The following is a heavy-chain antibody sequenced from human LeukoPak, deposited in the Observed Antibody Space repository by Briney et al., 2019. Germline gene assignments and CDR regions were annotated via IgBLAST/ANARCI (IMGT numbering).Heavy chain of an antibody. D-gene: IGHD4-17*01. Sequence: PGGSLRLSCAASGFTFSGSAMHWVRQASGKGLEWVGRIRSKANSYATAYAASVKGRFTISRDDSKNTAYLQMNSLKTEDTAVYYCTRLGPGSTVNTDAFDIWGQGTMVTVSS. V-gene: IGHV3-73*01. CDR2: IRSKANSYAT. J-gene: IGHJ3*02. CDR1: GFTFSGSA. CDR3: TRLGPGSTVNTDAFDI.